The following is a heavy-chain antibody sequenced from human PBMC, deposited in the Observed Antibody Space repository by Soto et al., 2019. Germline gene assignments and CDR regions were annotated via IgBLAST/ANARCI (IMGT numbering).Heavy chain of an antibody. V-gene: IGHV5-51*01. J-gene: IGHJ6*02. D-gene: IGHD5-18*01. CDR2: IYPADSDT. CDR3: ASARGYSYGYLEPYHYYGMAV. CDR1: EYNFTTNW. Sequence: PGESLKISCKGSEYNFTTNWIGWVRQMPEKGLEWMGIIYPADSDTRYSPSFQGQVAISVDKSISTDYLQWSSLKASDTAIYYCASARGYSYGYLEPYHYYGMAVWGQGTTVTVSS.